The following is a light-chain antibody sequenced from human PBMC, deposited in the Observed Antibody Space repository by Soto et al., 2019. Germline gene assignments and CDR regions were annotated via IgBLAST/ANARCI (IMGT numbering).Light chain of an antibody. J-gene: IGKJ1*01. CDR2: KAS. CDR3: QQYGSSRT. Sequence: DIQMTQSPSTLSGSVGDRVTITCRASQTISSWLAWYQQKPGKAPKLLIYKASTLKSGVPSRFSGSGSGTDFTLTISRLEPEDFAVYYCQQYGSSRTFGQGTKV. CDR1: QTISSW. V-gene: IGKV1-5*03.